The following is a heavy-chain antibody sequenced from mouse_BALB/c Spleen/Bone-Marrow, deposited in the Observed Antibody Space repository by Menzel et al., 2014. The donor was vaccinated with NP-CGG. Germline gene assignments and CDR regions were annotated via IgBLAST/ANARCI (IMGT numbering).Heavy chain of an antibody. V-gene: IGHV3-8*02. Sequence: EVMLVESGPSLVKPSQTLSLPCSVTGDSITSGYWNWIRKFPGNKLEYMGYISYSGSTYYNPSLKSRISITRDTSKNXYYQQLNSVTTEDTATYYCARDYGYPAWFAYWGQGTLVTVSA. CDR3: ARDYGYPAWFAY. J-gene: IGHJ3*01. CDR1: GDSITSGY. D-gene: IGHD1-2*01. CDR2: ISYSGST.